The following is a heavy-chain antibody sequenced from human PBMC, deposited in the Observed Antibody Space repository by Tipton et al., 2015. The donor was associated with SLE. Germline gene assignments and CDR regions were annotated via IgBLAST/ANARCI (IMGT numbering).Heavy chain of an antibody. CDR2: IRYDGRNK. V-gene: IGHV3-30*02. CDR3: AKTLTGYKITFYFDS. CDR1: GFTFSSYA. J-gene: IGHJ4*02. Sequence: SLRLSCAASGFTFSSYAMHWVRQAPGKGLVWVAFIRYDGRNKNYADSVKGRFTSSRDISKSTFYLQMNSLRAEDTAIYYCAKTLTGYKITFYFDSWGQGTLVTVSS. D-gene: IGHD3-9*01.